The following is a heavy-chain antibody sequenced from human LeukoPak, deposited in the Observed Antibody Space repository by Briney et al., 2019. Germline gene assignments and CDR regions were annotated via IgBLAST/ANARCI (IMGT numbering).Heavy chain of an antibody. V-gene: IGHV3-48*01. Sequence: GGSLRLSCAASGFTFSSYSMNWVRQAPGKGLEWVSYISSSSSTIYYADSVKGRFTISRDNFKNTLYLQMNSLRAEDTAVYYCARDASPIAAAAFLDYWGQGTLVTVSS. CDR1: GFTFSSYS. J-gene: IGHJ4*02. D-gene: IGHD6-13*01. CDR3: ARDASPIAAAAFLDY. CDR2: ISSSSSTI.